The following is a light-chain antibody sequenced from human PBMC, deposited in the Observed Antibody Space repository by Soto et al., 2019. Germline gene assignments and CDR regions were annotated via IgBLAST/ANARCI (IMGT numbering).Light chain of an antibody. CDR3: GTWVSSLSIFV. Sequence: QSVLTQPPSVSAAPGQKVTMSCSGGSCNIGNNYVSWHQQLPGTAPKLLIYENDKRPSGIPDRFSGSKSRPSATLGITGLQTGDEADYYCGTWVSSLSIFVFGTGTKVTVL. V-gene: IGLV1-51*02. CDR1: SCNIGNNY. CDR2: END. J-gene: IGLJ1*01.